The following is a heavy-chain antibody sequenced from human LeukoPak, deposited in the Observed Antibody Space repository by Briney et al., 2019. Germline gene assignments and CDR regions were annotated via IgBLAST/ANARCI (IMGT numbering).Heavy chain of an antibody. CDR1: GGPISSGDYY. Sequence: PSETLSLTCTVSGGPISSGDYYWSWIRQPPGKGLEWIGYIYYSGSTYYNPSLKSRVTISVDTSKNQFSLKLSSVTAADTAVYYCAREFVVVPAAMPAATYNWFDPWGQGTLVTVSS. CDR3: AREFVVVPAAMPAATYNWFDP. J-gene: IGHJ5*02. V-gene: IGHV4-30-4*01. CDR2: IYYSGST. D-gene: IGHD2-2*01.